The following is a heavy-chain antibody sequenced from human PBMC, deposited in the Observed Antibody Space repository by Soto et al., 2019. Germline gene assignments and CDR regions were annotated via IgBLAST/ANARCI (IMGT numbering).Heavy chain of an antibody. V-gene: IGHV3-66*01. CDR3: AREFVVVVAATRYNLLYP. Sequence: GGSLRLSCAASGFTVSSNYMSWVRQAPGKGLEWVSVIYSGGSTYYADSVKGRFTISRDNSKNTLYLQMNSLRAEDTAVYYCAREFVVVVAATRYNLLYPCGQGTPVTV. CDR1: GFTVSSNY. D-gene: IGHD2-15*01. CDR2: IYSGGST. J-gene: IGHJ5*01.